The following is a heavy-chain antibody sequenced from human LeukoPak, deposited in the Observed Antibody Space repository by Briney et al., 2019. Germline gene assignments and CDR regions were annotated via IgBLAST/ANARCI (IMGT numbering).Heavy chain of an antibody. CDR3: ARARDIVVVPAKWGFDY. CDR1: GGSISSGGYY. J-gene: IGHJ4*02. D-gene: IGHD2-2*01. V-gene: IGHV4-30-2*01. Sequence: SSQTLSLTCTVSGGSISSGGYYWSWIRQPPGKGLEWIGYIYHSGSTYYNPSLKSRVTISVDRSKNQFSLKLSSVTAADTAVYYCARARDIVVVPAKWGFDYWGQGTLVTVSS. CDR2: IYHSGST.